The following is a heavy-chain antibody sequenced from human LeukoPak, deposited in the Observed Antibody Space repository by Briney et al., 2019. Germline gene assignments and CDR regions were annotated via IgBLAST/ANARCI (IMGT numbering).Heavy chain of an antibody. Sequence: GGSLRLSCAASGFTFNNFGMHWVRQAPGKGLEWVTFISYDGSDKYYADSVKGRFTISRDNSKNTLYLQMNSLRAEDTAVYYCAKDKFGNYNWFDPWGQGTLVTVSS. V-gene: IGHV3-30*18. CDR1: GFTFNNFG. D-gene: IGHD3-10*01. CDR3: AKDKFGNYNWFDP. CDR2: ISYDGSDK. J-gene: IGHJ5*02.